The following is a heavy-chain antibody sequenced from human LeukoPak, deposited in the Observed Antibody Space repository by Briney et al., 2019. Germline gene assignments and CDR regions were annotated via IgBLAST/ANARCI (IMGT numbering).Heavy chain of an antibody. Sequence: GGSLRLSCAASGFTFSSFAMSWVRQAPGKGLEWVSVISGSGGSTNYADSVKGRFTISRDNSKNTLYLQMNSLRAEDTAIYYCAKIDWGSYRFGYFDYWGQGILVTVSS. CDR1: GFTFSSFA. D-gene: IGHD3-16*02. J-gene: IGHJ4*02. CDR2: ISGSGGST. CDR3: AKIDWGSYRFGYFDY. V-gene: IGHV3-23*01.